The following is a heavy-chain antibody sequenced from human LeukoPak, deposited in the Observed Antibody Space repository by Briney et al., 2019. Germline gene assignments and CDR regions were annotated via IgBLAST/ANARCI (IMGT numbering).Heavy chain of an antibody. J-gene: IGHJ4*02. CDR3: ARRSSGTSGLDY. CDR1: GFVFNNYG. Sequence: RGSLRLPCAASGFVFNNYGMHWVRQAPGKGLEWVAVIWTDGSKKSYADSVKGRFTFTRDNSKNMLYLQMDSLRADDTAVYYCARRSSGTSGLDYWGQGILVTVSS. D-gene: IGHD1-26*01. V-gene: IGHV3-33*01. CDR2: IWTDGSKK.